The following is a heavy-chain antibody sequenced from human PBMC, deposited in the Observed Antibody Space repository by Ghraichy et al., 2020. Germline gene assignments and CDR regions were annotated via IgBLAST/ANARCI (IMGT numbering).Heavy chain of an antibody. CDR1: GGSFSGYY. V-gene: IGHV4-34*01. J-gene: IGHJ4*02. CDR3: ARVGRLRYFDY. D-gene: IGHD5-12*01. CDR2: INHSGST. Sequence: SETLSLTCAVYGGSFSGYYWSWIRQPPGKGLEWIGEINHSGSTNYNPSLKSRVTISVDTSKNQFSLKLSSVTAADTAVYYCARVGRLRYFDYWGQGTLVTVSS.